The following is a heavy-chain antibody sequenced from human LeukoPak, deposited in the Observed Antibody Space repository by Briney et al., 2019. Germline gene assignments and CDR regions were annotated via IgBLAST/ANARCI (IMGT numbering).Heavy chain of an antibody. CDR2: INHSGST. Sequence: SETLSLTCAVYGGSFSGYYWSWIRQPPGKGLEWIGEINHSGSTNYTPSLKSRVTISVDTSKNQFSLKLSSVTAADTAVYYCARGGERYYYGSGGTFDPWGQGTLVTVSS. V-gene: IGHV4-34*01. J-gene: IGHJ5*02. D-gene: IGHD3-10*01. CDR3: ARGGERYYYGSGGTFDP. CDR1: GGSFSGYY.